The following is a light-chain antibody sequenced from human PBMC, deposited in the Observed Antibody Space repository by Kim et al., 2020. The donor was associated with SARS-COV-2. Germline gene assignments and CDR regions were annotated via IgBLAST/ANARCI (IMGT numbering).Light chain of an antibody. Sequence: PGQSVTISCTGTSSDVGGYNYVSWYQQHPGKAPKLMIYEVSKRPSGVPDRFSGSKSGNTASLTVSGLQAEDEADYYCRSFAGSNEVFGGGTQLTVL. CDR3: RSFAGSNEV. J-gene: IGLJ3*02. CDR1: SSDVGGYNY. V-gene: IGLV2-8*01. CDR2: EVS.